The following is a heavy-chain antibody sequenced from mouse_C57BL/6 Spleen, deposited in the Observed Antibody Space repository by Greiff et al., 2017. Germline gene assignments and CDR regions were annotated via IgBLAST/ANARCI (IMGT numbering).Heavy chain of an antibody. J-gene: IGHJ4*01. Sequence: VKLMESGPELVKPGASVKISCKASGYAFSSSWMNWVKQRPGKGLEWIGRIYPGDGDTNYNGKFKGKATLTADKSSSTAYMQLSSLTSEDSAVYFCARSLYYYGSSYDYYAMDYWGQGTSVTVSS. D-gene: IGHD1-1*01. CDR1: GYAFSSSW. V-gene: IGHV1-82*01. CDR3: ARSLYYYGSSYDYYAMDY. CDR2: IYPGDGDT.